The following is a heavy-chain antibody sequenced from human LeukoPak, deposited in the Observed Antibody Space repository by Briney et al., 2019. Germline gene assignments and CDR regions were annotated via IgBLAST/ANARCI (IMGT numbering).Heavy chain of an antibody. CDR2: VYSGGAT. D-gene: IGHD5-24*01. CDR1: GGSITSGSYY. CDR3: ARATAYNYYFYMDA. V-gene: IGHV4-61*02. J-gene: IGHJ6*03. Sequence: SETLPLTCTVSGGSITSGSYYWTWIRQSAGNGLEWIGRVYSGGATNYNPSLKSRLTISLDTSSNQFSLRLTSVTAADTAVYYCARATAYNYYFYMDAWGNGTAVIISS.